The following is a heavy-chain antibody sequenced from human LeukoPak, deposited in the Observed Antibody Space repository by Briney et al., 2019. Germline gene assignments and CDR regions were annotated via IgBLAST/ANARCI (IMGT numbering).Heavy chain of an antibody. Sequence: GGSLRLSCAASGLTLSSYWMHWVRQAPGKGLVWVSRINSDGSSTRYADSVKGRFTISRDNAKNTLHLQMNSLRAEDTAVYYCAELTSMVEQYWGQGTLVTVSS. CDR2: INSDGSST. CDR3: AELTSMVEQY. V-gene: IGHV3-74*01. D-gene: IGHD3-10*01. CDR1: GLTLSSYW. J-gene: IGHJ4*02.